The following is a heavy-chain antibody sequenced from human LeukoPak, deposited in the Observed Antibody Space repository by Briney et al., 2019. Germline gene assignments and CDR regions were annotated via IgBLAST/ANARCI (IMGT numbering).Heavy chain of an antibody. CDR3: ARDRYSSGWFDY. D-gene: IGHD6-19*01. CDR2: IYSGGST. J-gene: IGHJ4*02. Sequence: GGSLRLSCAASGFTVSSNYMSWVRQAPGKGLEWVSVIYSGGSTYYADSVKGRFTISRDNSKNTLYLQMNSLRAEDTAVYYCARDRYSSGWFDYWGQGTLVTVSS. CDR1: GFTVSSNY. V-gene: IGHV3-53*01.